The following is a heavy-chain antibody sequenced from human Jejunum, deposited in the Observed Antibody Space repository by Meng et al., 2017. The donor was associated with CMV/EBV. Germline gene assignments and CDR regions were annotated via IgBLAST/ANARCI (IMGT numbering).Heavy chain of an antibody. V-gene: IGHV1-2*02. D-gene: IGHD2-21*01. J-gene: IGHJ4*02. CDR1: GYTFTDYH. CDR2: INPDSGDT. CDR3: ARSYLGY. Sequence: SVKVSCKASGYTFTDYHMHWVRQATGRGPEWMGWINPDSGDTNYANKFQGRVTMARDTSITTAYMELSGLRSDDTAIYYCARSYLGYWGQGTLVTVSS.